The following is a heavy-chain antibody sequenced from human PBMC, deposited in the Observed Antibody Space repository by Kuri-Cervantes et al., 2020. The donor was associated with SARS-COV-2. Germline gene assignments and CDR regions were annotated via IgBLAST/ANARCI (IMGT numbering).Heavy chain of an antibody. CDR2: INHSGST. V-gene: IGHV4-34*01. Sequence: SETLSLTCAVYGGSFSGYYWSWIRQPPGKGLEWIGEINHSGSTNYNPSLKSRVTISVDTSKNQFSLKLSSVTAADTAVYYCARGQYSSSPSRSDAFDIWGQGTMVTVSS. CDR3: ARGQYSSSPSRSDAFDI. D-gene: IGHD6-6*01. J-gene: IGHJ3*02. CDR1: GGSFSGYY.